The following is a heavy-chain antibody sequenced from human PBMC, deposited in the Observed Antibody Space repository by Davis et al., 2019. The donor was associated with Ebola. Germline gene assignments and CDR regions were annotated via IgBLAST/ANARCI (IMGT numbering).Heavy chain of an antibody. Sequence: GESLKIPCAASGFTFRSYDMHWVRQATGKGLEWVSAIGAAGDTYYPGSVQGRFTISRENAKNSLYLQMNSLRAGDTAVYYCARALFGASAFDIWGQGTMVTVSS. CDR2: IGAAGDT. J-gene: IGHJ3*02. V-gene: IGHV3-13*01. D-gene: IGHD2-21*01. CDR3: ARALFGASAFDI. CDR1: GFTFRSYD.